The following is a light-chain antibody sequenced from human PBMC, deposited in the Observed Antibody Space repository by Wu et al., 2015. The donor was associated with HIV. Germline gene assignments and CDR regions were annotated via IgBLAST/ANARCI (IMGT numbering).Light chain of an antibody. CDR1: QDIRSS. CDR2: SAS. CDR3: QQVSEYPYT. Sequence: DIHLTQSPSFLSASIGDRVTISCRASQDIRSSLAWYQQRSGQVPRLLIYSASTLQHGVPARFSGGGSGTEFTLTINSLQPEDFATYYCQQVSEYPYTFGQGTKV. J-gene: IGKJ2*01. V-gene: IGKV1-9*01.